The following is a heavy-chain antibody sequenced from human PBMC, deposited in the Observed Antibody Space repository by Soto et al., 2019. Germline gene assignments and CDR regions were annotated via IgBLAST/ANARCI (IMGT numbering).Heavy chain of an antibody. CDR3: ARDPGDGLEPFTLWD. J-gene: IGHJ4*02. CDR1: GYTFTIYC. CDR2: ISAYNGNT. Sequence: ASVKVSCKASGYTFTIYCISWVRQAPGQGLEWMGWISAYNGNTNYAQKLQGRVTMTTDTSTSTAYMELRSLRSDDTAVYYCARDPGDGLEPFTLWDWGQGTLVTVSS. D-gene: IGHD1-1*01. V-gene: IGHV1-18*01.